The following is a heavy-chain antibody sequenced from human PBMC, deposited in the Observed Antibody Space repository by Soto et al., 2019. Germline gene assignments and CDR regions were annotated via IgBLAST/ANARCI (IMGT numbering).Heavy chain of an antibody. CDR1: VFTLSSTW. V-gene: IGHV3-30*02. CDR2: ISCDGSNK. J-gene: IGHJ6*03. Sequence: HPGGSLKLSCAASVFTLSSTWVHWVRKATGKGLVWVSCISCDGSNKYYPDSVKGRSTISRDNSKITLYLQMNSLRAEDTAVYYCAKDGVNIVLVPAAMFHYYYYMDVWGKGTTVPVS. CDR3: AKDGVNIVLVPAAMFHYYYYMDV. D-gene: IGHD2-2*01.